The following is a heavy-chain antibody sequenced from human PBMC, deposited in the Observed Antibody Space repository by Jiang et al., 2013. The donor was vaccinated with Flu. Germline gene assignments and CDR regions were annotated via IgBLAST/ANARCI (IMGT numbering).Heavy chain of an antibody. D-gene: IGHD3-10*01. J-gene: IGHJ4*02. CDR2: IHYSGST. V-gene: IGHV4-59*01. CDR3: ARGVFFAGSGDDYLDY. Sequence: PGLVKPSETLSLTCTVSGGSITSYYWSWIRQPPGKGLEWIGYIHYSGSTYYSPSLKSRVTISIDTSKSQFSLNLSSVTAADSAVYYCARGVFFAGSGDDYLDYWGQGTLVTVSS. CDR1: GGSITSYY.